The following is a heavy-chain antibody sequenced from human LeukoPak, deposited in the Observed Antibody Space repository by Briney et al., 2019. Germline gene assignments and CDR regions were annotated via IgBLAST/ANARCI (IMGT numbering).Heavy chain of an antibody. CDR1: GFTFSTYN. CDR2: ITSTSSYM. V-gene: IGHV3-21*01. Sequence: GGSLRLSCAASGFTFSTYNMNWVRQAPGKGLEWVSSITSTSSYMYYADSVKGRFTTSRDNAKNSLYLQMNSLRAEDTAVYYCARDFLPGPYYYDSSGYSGLFDYWGQGTLVTVSS. D-gene: IGHD3-22*01. CDR3: ARDFLPGPYYYDSSGYSGLFDY. J-gene: IGHJ4*02.